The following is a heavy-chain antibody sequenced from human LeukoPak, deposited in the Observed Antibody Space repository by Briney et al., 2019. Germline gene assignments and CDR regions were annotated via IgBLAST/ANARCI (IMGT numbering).Heavy chain of an antibody. CDR2: IYTSGST. V-gene: IGHV4-61*02. CDR3: ATYSSSWYDY. D-gene: IGHD6-13*01. J-gene: IGHJ4*02. CDR1: GGSISSGSYY. Sequence: SETLSLTCTVSGGSISSGSYYWSWIRQPAGKGLEWIGRIYTSGSTNYNPSLKSRVTISVDTSKNQFSLKLSSVTAADTAVYYCATYSSSWYDYWGQGTLVTVSS.